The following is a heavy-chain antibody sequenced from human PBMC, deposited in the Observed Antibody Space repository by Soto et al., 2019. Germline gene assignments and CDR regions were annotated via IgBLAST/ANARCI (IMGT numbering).Heavy chain of an antibody. CDR3: ARGGEPLGYYGLDV. Sequence: QVQLQESGPGLLKASETLSLTCSVSGGSVRSGNHFWNCIRQPPGRGLEWLGYMYYTGVTNYNPSLKSRVSMSVDTSKDQFSLNLTSLTAADTAVYYCARGGEPLGYYGLDVWGQGTTVTVSS. J-gene: IGHJ6*02. V-gene: IGHV4-61*01. CDR2: MYYTGVT. CDR1: GGSVRSGNHF.